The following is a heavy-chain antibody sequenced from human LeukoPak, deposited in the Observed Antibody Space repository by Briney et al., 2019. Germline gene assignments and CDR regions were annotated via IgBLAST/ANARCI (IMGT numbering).Heavy chain of an antibody. V-gene: IGHV3-48*02. J-gene: IGHJ4*02. D-gene: IGHD4-23*01. CDR1: GFTFSSYY. CDR3: AGASTVVTRSYFDY. CDR2: ISRSNTM. Sequence: PGGSLRLSCAGSGFTFSSYYMNWVRQAPGKGLEWVSLISRSNTMYYADSVKGRFTISRDNAKNTLYLQMNSLRDEDTAVYYCAGASTVVTRSYFDYWGQGTLVTVSS.